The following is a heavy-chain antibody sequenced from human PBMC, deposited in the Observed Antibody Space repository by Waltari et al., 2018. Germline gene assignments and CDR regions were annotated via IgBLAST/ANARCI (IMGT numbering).Heavy chain of an antibody. D-gene: IGHD1-26*01. CDR2: IWYDGNNK. Sequence: QVQLVESGGGVVQPGDSLRLSCAASGFTFPKYGMHWVRQAPGKGLEWVALIWYDGNNKYYGDSVKGRFTISRDNSKNTLFLQMNSLRVEDTAVYFCTRDVPRSRGWEADAFDIWGQGTMVAVSS. V-gene: IGHV3-33*01. J-gene: IGHJ3*02. CDR1: GFTFPKYG. CDR3: TRDVPRSRGWEADAFDI.